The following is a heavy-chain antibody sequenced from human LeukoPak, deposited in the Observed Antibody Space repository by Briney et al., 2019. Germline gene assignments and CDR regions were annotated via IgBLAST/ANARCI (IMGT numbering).Heavy chain of an antibody. CDR1: GGSFSGYY. CDR2: INHSGST. CDR3: ARGQVSITMIVVVINAFDI. D-gene: IGHD3-22*01. V-gene: IGHV4-34*01. J-gene: IGHJ3*02. Sequence: PSETLSLTCAVYGGSFSGYYWSWIRQPPGKGLEWIGEINHSGSTNYNPSLKSRLTISVDTSKNQFSLKLSSVTAADTAVYYCARGQVSITMIVVVINAFDIWGQGTMVTVSS.